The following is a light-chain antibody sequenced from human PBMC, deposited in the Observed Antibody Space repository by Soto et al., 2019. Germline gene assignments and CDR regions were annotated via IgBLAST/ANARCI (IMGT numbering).Light chain of an antibody. CDR2: EVT. J-gene: IGLJ3*02. Sequence: QSALTQPASVSGSPGQSITISCTGTTNDVGSYDLVSWYQHHPGNTPKLIIFEVTKRPSGISNRFSGSKSGNTASLTISGLQPEDESDYYCCSFAGATIWVFGGGTKVTVL. V-gene: IGLV2-23*02. CDR1: TNDVGSYDL. CDR3: CSFAGATIWV.